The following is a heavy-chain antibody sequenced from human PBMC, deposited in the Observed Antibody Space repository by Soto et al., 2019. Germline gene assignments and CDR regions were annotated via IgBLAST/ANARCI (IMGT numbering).Heavy chain of an antibody. V-gene: IGHV1-69*01. CDR1: GGTFSSYA. CDR3: ASNYDSSGYFLFDY. CDR2: IIPNFGTA. J-gene: IGHJ4*02. D-gene: IGHD3-22*01. Sequence: QVQLVQSGAEVKKPGSSVKVSCKASGGTFSSYAISWVRQAPGQGLEWMGGIIPNFGTANYAQKFQGRVTITADESTSTAYMELSSLRSEDTAVYYCASNYDSSGYFLFDYWGQGTLVTVSS.